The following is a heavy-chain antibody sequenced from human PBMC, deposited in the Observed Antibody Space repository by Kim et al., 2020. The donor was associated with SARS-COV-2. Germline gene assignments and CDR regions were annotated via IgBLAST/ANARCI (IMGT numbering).Heavy chain of an antibody. CDR3: AADLISLSRSYHGGWFDP. CDR2: FDPQDVKT. J-gene: IGHJ5*02. Sequence: ASVKVSCKVSGYSLTQTSIHWVRQAPGKGLEWMGNFDPQDVKTISAQKFQGRLALNQDTSTDTAYMELSSLRFDDTAVYYCAADLISLSRSYHGGWFDPWGQGTLVTVSS. D-gene: IGHD3-16*02. CDR1: GYSLTQTS. V-gene: IGHV1-24*01.